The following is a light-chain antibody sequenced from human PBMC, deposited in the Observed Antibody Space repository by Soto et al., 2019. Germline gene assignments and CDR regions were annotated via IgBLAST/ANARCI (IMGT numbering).Light chain of an antibody. CDR1: SSDVGGYNY. Sequence: QSALTQPASVSGSPGQSITISCTGTSSDVGGYNYVSWYQQHPGKAPKLMIYEDSNRPSGVSNRFSGSKSGNTASLTISGLQAEDEADYYCSSYTSSSTLVVFGGRTKLTVL. J-gene: IGLJ2*01. V-gene: IGLV2-14*01. CDR3: SSYTSSSTLVV. CDR2: EDS.